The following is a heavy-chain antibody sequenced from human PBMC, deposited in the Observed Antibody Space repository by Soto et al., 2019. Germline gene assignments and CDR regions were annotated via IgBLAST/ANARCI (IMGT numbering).Heavy chain of an antibody. CDR2: IYYSGST. J-gene: IGHJ5*02. D-gene: IGHD3-10*01. CDR1: GGTISSWY. Sequence: SETLSLTCTVSGGTISSWYWSWIRQPPGKGLEWIGYIYYSGSTNCNPSLKSRVTISVDTSKNQFSLNLSSVTAADTAIYYCARHSSGSSFDPWGQGTLVTVSS. CDR3: ARHSSGSSFDP. V-gene: IGHV4-59*08.